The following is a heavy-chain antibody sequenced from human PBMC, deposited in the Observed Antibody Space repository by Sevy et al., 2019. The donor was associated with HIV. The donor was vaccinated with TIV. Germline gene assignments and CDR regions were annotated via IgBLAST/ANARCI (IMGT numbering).Heavy chain of an antibody. V-gene: IGHV3-7*01. CDR3: ARESNAGEGVVITYRFDY. CDR1: GFTFSSYW. J-gene: IGHJ4*02. Sequence: GGSLRLSCAASGFTFSSYWMSWVRQAPGKGLEWVANIKQDGSEKYYVASVKGGFTNSRDNAKNSLYLKRNSLRAEDTAVYYCARESNAGEGVVITYRFDYWGQGTLVTVSS. D-gene: IGHD3-3*01. CDR2: IKQDGSEK.